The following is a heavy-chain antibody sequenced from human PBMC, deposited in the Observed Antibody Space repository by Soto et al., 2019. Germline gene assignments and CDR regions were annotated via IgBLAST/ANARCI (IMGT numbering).Heavy chain of an antibody. Sequence: GGSLRLSCAASGFTFSSYAMSWVRQAPGKGLEWVSAISGSGGSTYYADSVKGRFTISRDNAKNSLYLQMNSLRAEDTAVYYCVTMVRGVIQGYYWGQGTLVTVSS. J-gene: IGHJ4*02. CDR3: VTMVRGVIQGYY. D-gene: IGHD3-10*01. CDR1: GFTFSSYA. V-gene: IGHV3-23*01. CDR2: ISGSGGST.